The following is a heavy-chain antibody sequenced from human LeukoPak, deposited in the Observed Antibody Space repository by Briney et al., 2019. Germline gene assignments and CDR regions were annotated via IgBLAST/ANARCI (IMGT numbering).Heavy chain of an antibody. CDR1: GGTFRTYA. V-gene: IGHV1-69*05. CDR2: IIPIFGTA. J-gene: IGHJ4*02. D-gene: IGHD3-22*01. CDR3: ARDLAPYCYDSSGYSL. Sequence: SVKVSCKASGGTFRTYAISWVRQAPGQGLEWMGGIIPIFGTANFAQKFQGRVTITNDESTRTAYMELSSLRSEDTAVYYCARDLAPYCYDSSGYSLWGQGTLVTVSS.